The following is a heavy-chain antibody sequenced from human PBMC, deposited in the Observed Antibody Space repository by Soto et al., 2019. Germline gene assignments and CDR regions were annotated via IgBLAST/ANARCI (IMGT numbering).Heavy chain of an antibody. Sequence: GGSLRLSCAASGFTFSSYGMHWVRQAPGKGLEWVAVISYDGSNKYYADSVKGRFTISRDNSKNTLYLQMNSLRAEDTAVCYCAKDLSDYGDYVYYYGMDVWGQGTTVTVSS. J-gene: IGHJ6*02. CDR2: ISYDGSNK. CDR3: AKDLSDYGDYVYYYGMDV. D-gene: IGHD4-17*01. V-gene: IGHV3-30*18. CDR1: GFTFSSYG.